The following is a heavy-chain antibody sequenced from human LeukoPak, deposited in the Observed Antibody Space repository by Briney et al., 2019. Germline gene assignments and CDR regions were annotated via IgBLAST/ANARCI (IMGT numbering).Heavy chain of an antibody. Sequence: NASETLSLTCSVSGGSINSDGYYWSWIRQHPGKGLEWIGYIYHSGSTYYNPSLKSRVTISVDRSKNQFSLKLSSVTAADTAVYYCARGFVYGDYVNWGQGTLATVSS. CDR1: GGSINSDGYY. CDR3: ARGFVYGDYVN. V-gene: IGHV4-30-2*01. D-gene: IGHD4-17*01. CDR2: IYHSGST. J-gene: IGHJ4*02.